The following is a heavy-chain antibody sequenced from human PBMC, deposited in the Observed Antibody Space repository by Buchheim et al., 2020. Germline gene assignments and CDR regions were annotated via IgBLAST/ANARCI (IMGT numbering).Heavy chain of an antibody. CDR1: GGSFSGYY. V-gene: IGHV4-34*01. CDR2: INHSGST. CDR3: ARGTRYCSSTSCQDGYYYYYGMDV. J-gene: IGHJ6*02. Sequence: QVQLQQWGAGLLKPSETLSLTCAVYGGSFSGYYWSWIRQPPGKGLEWIGEINHSGSTNYNPSLKSRVTISVDTSTNQFSLKLSSVTAADTAVYYCARGTRYCSSTSCQDGYYYYYGMDVWGQGTT. D-gene: IGHD2-2*01.